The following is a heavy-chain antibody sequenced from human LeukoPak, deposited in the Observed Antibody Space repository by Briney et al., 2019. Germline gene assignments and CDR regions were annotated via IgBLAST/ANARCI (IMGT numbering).Heavy chain of an antibody. CDR2: ISGSGDTT. D-gene: IGHD6-19*01. CDR3: ARDQVGSSGWIY. CDR1: GFTFNNYA. Sequence: GGSLRLSCAASGFTFNNYAMSWVHQAPGKGLEWVSGISGSGDTTYYADSVKGRFTISRDNSKNTLYLQMNSLRAEDTAVHYCARDQVGSSGWIYWGQGTLVTVSS. J-gene: IGHJ4*02. V-gene: IGHV3-23*01.